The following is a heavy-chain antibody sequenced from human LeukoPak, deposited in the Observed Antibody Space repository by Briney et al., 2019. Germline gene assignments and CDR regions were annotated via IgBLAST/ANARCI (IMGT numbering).Heavy chain of an antibody. Sequence: KFQGRVTMTRNTSITTAYMELSSLRSDDTALYYCARDRTVRPTYAFDIWGQGTMVTVSS. J-gene: IGHJ3*02. V-gene: IGHV1-8*01. CDR3: ARDRTVRPTYAFDI. D-gene: IGHD1-1*01.